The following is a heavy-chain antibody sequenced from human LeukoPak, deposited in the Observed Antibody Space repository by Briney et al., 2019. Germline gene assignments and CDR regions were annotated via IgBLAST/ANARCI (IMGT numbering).Heavy chain of an antibody. Sequence: ASVKVSCKASGYTFTSYDINWVRQATGQGLEWMGWMNPNSGNTGYAQKFQGRVTMTRNTSISTAYMELSSLRSEDTAVYYCAILISSQYSSSWYRAYYYYYGMDVWGQGTTATVSS. J-gene: IGHJ6*02. V-gene: IGHV1-8*01. CDR3: AILISSQYSSSWYRAYYYYYGMDV. CDR2: MNPNSGNT. D-gene: IGHD6-13*01. CDR1: GYTFTSYD.